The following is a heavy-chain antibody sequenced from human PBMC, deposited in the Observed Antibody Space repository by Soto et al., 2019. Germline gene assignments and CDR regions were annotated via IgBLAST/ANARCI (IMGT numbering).Heavy chain of an antibody. Sequence: GGSLRLSCAASGFTFSSYAMSWVRQAPGKGLEWVSAISGSGGSTYYADSVKGRFTISRDNSKNTLYLQMNSLRAEDTAVYYCANGITIFGVVRFDYWGQGTLVTVSS. V-gene: IGHV3-23*01. CDR3: ANGITIFGVVRFDY. D-gene: IGHD3-3*01. J-gene: IGHJ4*02. CDR2: ISGSGGST. CDR1: GFTFSSYA.